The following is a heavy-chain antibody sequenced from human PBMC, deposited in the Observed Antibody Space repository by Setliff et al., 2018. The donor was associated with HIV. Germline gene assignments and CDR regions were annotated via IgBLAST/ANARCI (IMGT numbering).Heavy chain of an antibody. CDR3: AKDGLAGYFES. Sequence: PGESLKISCVASGFTFKDFAMYWVRQAPGKGLEWVSAISYDGSRIHYADSVKGRLTISRDTSNNTLYLQMNSLRAEDTAVYYCAKDGLAGYFESWGLGTLVTVPQ. J-gene: IGHJ4*02. CDR2: ISYDGSRI. CDR1: GFTFKDFA. V-gene: IGHV3-30*18. D-gene: IGHD1-1*01.